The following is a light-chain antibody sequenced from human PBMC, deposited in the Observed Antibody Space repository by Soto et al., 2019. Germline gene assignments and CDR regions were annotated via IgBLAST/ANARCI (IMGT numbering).Light chain of an antibody. CDR1: SSDVGFYNY. CDR3: SSFTTSSTYV. J-gene: IGLJ1*01. Sequence: QSALTQPASVCGSPGQSITISCIGTSSDVGFYNYVSWYQQHPGKAPKLMIYEVNNRPSGVSNRFSGSKSGNTASLTISGLQAEDDADYYCSSFTTSSTYVFGTGTKLTVL. CDR2: EVN. V-gene: IGLV2-14*01.